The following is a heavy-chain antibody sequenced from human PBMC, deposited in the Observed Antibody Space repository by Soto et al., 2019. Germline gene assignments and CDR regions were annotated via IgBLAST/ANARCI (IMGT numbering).Heavy chain of an antibody. CDR1: GFRFSSHW. Sequence: PGGSLRLSCAASGFRFSSHWMSWVRQAPGKGLEWVANLNPDGSTKFYVDSVKGRFTISRDNAENSLFLQMNSLRVEDTALYYCARDLNYPGAGGWGPGTLVTVSS. CDR2: LNPDGSTK. D-gene: IGHD3-10*01. CDR3: ARDLNYPGAGG. J-gene: IGHJ4*02. V-gene: IGHV3-7*05.